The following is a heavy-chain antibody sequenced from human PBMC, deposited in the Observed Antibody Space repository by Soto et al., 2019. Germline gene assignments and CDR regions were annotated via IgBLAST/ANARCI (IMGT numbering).Heavy chain of an antibody. CDR1: GFTFSSHA. J-gene: IGHJ4*02. V-gene: IGHV3-23*01. D-gene: IGHD1-20*01. Sequence: EVQLLESGGGLVQPGGSLRLSCTASGFTFSSHAMSWVRQAPGKGLEWVSVISGGSDIVHYADSVKGRFTISRDNSGNTLYLQMNSLRAEDTAVYFCTKDIRVAYDWGQGTLVTVFS. CDR2: ISGGSDIV. CDR3: TKDIRVAYD.